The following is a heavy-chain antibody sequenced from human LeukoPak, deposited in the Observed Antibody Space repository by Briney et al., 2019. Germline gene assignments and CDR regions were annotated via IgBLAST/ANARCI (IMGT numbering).Heavy chain of an antibody. Sequence: SETLSLTCTVSGFSISSGHYWGWVRQPPGAGLEWIGRVYQSGTTYYNPSLKSRVTTSVDISKNQFSLRLRPVTAADTDVYYCARIFIRNGYSSYFDCWGQGTLVTVSS. D-gene: IGHD5-18*01. CDR2: VYQSGTT. CDR3: ARIFIRNGYSSYFDC. J-gene: IGHJ4*02. CDR1: GFSISSGHY. V-gene: IGHV4-38-2*02.